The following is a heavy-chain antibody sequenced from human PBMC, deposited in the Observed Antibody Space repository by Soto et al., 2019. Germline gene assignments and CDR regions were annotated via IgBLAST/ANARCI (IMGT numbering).Heavy chain of an antibody. CDR2: IYYSGST. Sequence: PSETLSLTCTVSGGSISSYYWSRIRQPPGKGLEWIGYIYYSGSTYYNPSLKSRVTISVDTSKNQFSLKLSSVTAADTAVYYCAKPKFRGVVVNVWGPGTTVTVSS. D-gene: IGHD3-10*01. V-gene: IGHV4-59*08. CDR3: AKPKFRGVVVNV. CDR1: GGSISSYY. J-gene: IGHJ6*02.